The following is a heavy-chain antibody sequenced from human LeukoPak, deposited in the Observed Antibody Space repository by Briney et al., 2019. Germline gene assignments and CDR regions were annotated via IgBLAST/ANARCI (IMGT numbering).Heavy chain of an antibody. V-gene: IGHV4-31*03. J-gene: IGHJ6*02. CDR3: ARDHAYYYGMDV. CDR1: GRSISSGGYY. Sequence: SQTLSLTCTVSGRSISSGGYYWSWIRQHPGKGLEWIGYIYYSGSTYYNPSLKSRVTISVDTSKNQFSLKLSSVTAADTAVYYCARDHAYYYGMDVWGQGTTVTVSS. CDR2: IYYSGST.